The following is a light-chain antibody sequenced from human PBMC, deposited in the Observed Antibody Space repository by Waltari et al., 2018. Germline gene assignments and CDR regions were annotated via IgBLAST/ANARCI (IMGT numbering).Light chain of an antibody. Sequence: QSALTQPASVSASPGQSITISCTGTSSDIGAYNYVSWYQQHPGKAPKLMIYDVSMRPSGISNRFSGSKSGNTASLTISGLQADDEADYYCSSSASSTTRVFGGGTKLTVL. CDR3: SSSASSTTRV. CDR1: SSDIGAYNY. V-gene: IGLV2-14*03. J-gene: IGLJ2*01. CDR2: DVS.